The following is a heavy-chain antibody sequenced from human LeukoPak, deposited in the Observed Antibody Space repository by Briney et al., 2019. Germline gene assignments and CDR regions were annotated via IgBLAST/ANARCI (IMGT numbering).Heavy chain of an antibody. V-gene: IGHV4-59*01. Sequence: SETPSLTCTVSGGSISSYYWSWIRQPPGKGLEWIGYIYYSGSTNYNPSLKSRVTISVDTSKNQFSLKLSSVTAADTAVYYCARVGYDSSGYYYYYMDVWGKGTTVTVSS. CDR3: ARVGYDSSGYYYYYMDV. D-gene: IGHD3-22*01. CDR2: IYYSGST. J-gene: IGHJ6*03. CDR1: GGSISSYY.